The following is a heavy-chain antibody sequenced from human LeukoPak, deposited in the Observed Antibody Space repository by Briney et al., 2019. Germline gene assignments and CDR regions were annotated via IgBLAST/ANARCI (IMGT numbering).Heavy chain of an antibody. CDR3: VTYYYDSSGYYDY. CDR2: IYYSGST. D-gene: IGHD3-22*01. V-gene: IGHV4-59*01. Sequence: PSETLSLTCTVSGGSISSYYWNWIRQPPGKGLEWIGYIYYSGSTNYNPSLKSRVTISVDTSKNQFSLKLSSVTAADTAVYYCVTYYYDSSGYYDYWGQGTLVTVSS. J-gene: IGHJ4*02. CDR1: GGSISSYY.